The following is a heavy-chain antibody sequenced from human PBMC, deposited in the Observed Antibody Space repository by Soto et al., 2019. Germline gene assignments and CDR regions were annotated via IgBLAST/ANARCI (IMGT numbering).Heavy chain of an antibody. CDR3: ARQGDGYNYDYYGMDV. V-gene: IGHV4-39*01. Sequence: PSETLSLTCTVSGGSISSSSYYWGWIRQPPGKGLEWIVSIYYSGSTYYNPSLKSRVTISVDTSKNQFSLKLRSVAAADTAVYYCARQGDGYNYDYYGMDVWGQGTTVTVSS. CDR2: IYYSGST. J-gene: IGHJ6*02. CDR1: GGSISSSSYY. D-gene: IGHD5-12*01.